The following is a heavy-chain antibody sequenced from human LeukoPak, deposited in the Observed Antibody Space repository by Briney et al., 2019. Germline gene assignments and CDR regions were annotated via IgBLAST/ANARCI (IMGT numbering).Heavy chain of an antibody. CDR2: IKSDGSTT. J-gene: IGHJ4*02. Sequence: GGSLRLSCVVSGFSFSNYWMHWVRQVPGKGKVWVSRIKSDGSTTNFADFVKGRFTISRDNAKNTLYLQMNSLRAEDTAVCYCARKSAARSGLDYWGQGTLVTVTS. CDR3: ARKSAARSGLDY. CDR1: GFSFSNYW. D-gene: IGHD6-6*01. V-gene: IGHV3-74*01.